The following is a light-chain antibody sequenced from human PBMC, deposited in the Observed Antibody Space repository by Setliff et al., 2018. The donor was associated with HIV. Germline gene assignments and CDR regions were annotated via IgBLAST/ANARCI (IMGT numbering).Light chain of an antibody. CDR1: SSDVGSYNL. J-gene: IGLJ1*01. V-gene: IGLV2-23*02. Sequence: QSALTPPASVSGSPGQSVTIPCTGISSDVGSYNLVSWYRQYPGKAPKLMIYEVSKRPSGVSNRFSGSKSGNTASLTISGLQAEDEADYYCCSYAGSYVFGTGTKVTV. CDR2: EVS. CDR3: CSYAGSYV.